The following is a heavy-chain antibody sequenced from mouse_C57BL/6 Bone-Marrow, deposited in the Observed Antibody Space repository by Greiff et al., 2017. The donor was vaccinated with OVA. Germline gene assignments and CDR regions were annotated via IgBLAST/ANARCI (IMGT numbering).Heavy chain of an antibody. V-gene: IGHV1-64*01. J-gene: IGHJ2*01. D-gene: IGHD4-1*01. CDR1: GYTFTSYW. CDR2: IHPNSGST. Sequence: QVQLQQPGAELVKPGASVKLSCKASGYTFTSYWMHWVKQRPGQGLEWIGMIHPNSGSTNYNEKFKSKATLTVDKSSSTAYMQLSNLTSEDSAVYYCARPGTDYFDYWGKGTTLTVSS. CDR3: ARPGTDYFDY.